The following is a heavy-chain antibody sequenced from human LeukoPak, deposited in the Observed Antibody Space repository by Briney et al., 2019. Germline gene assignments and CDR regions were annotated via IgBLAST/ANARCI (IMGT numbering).Heavy chain of an antibody. J-gene: IGHJ4*02. CDR1: GFTFSSYS. Sequence: PGGSLRLSCAASGFTFSSYSMNWVRQAPGKGLEWVTVISSDGNDQHYADSVKGRFTISRDNSKGTVFLQMSSLRIEDTAVYYCARDFDQGGADYYFAYWGQGTLVTVSS. CDR2: ISSDGNDQ. V-gene: IGHV3-30*03. D-gene: IGHD3-9*01. CDR3: ARDFDQGGADYYFAY.